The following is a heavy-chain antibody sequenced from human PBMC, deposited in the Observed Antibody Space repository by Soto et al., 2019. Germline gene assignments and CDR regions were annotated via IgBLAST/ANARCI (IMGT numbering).Heavy chain of an antibody. Sequence: QVQLVQSGAEVKKPGSSVKVSCKASGGTFSSYAISWVRQAPGQGLEWMGGIIPIFGTANYAQKFQGRVTISAXXSTSTAYMELSSLRSEDTAVYYCARNPEMAQGLDYWGQGTLVTVSS. CDR3: ARNPEMAQGLDY. CDR1: GGTFSSYA. J-gene: IGHJ4*02. V-gene: IGHV1-69*12. CDR2: IIPIFGTA.